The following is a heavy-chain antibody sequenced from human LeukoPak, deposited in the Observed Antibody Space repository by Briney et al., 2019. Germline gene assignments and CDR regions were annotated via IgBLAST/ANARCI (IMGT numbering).Heavy chain of an antibody. Sequence: SETLSLTCNVSGASISSYYWSWIRQPAGKGLEWTGRIYISGTTNYNPSLKSRVTMSVDTSKNQFSLKLNSVTAADTAVYYCARSDSIIRWFDPWGQGTLVTVSS. D-gene: IGHD4-11*01. CDR1: GASISSYY. CDR2: IYISGTT. J-gene: IGHJ5*02. V-gene: IGHV4-4*07. CDR3: ARSDSIIRWFDP.